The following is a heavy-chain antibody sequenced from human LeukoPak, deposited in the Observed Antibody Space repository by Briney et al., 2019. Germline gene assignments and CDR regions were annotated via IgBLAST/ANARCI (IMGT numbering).Heavy chain of an antibody. CDR3: ARLISSSWYEFDY. D-gene: IGHD6-13*01. J-gene: IGHJ4*02. V-gene: IGHV5-51*07. CDR2: ISPGNSDT. CDR1: GYIFTNFW. Sequence: GESLKTSCKASGYIFTNFWIGWVHQMPGKGLEWMGIISPGNSDTRYRPSFQGQVTMSADKSINTAYLQWSSLKASDSAMYYCARLISSSWYEFDYWGQGTLVTVSS.